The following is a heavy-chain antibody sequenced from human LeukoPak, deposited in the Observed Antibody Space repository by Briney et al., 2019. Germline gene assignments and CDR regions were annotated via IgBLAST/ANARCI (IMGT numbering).Heavy chain of an antibody. CDR2: ISGSGIST. CDR3: AKDQHGYDKPIDY. Sequence: GGSLRLSCAASGFTFNIFAMNWVRQASGRGLEWVSTISGSGISTYYADSVKGRFTISRNNSKNTLYLQINSLRDEDTAVYFCAKDQHGYDKPIDYWGQGTLVTASS. J-gene: IGHJ4*02. CDR1: GFTFNIFA. D-gene: IGHD5-12*01. V-gene: IGHV3-23*01.